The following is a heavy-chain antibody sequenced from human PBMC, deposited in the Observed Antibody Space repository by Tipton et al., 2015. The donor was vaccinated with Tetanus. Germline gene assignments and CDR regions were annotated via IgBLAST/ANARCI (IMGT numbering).Heavy chain of an antibody. V-gene: IGHV3-48*02. CDR2: ISCSSTSI. J-gene: IGHJ5*01. Sequence: GSLRLSCAGSGFSFRDFGMNWVRQAPGKGLEWVSYISCSSTSIYYADSVKGRFVVSRDNAKNSLYLQMNTLRDDDTAVYYCARRGEARANWFDSWGQGTLVTVSS. D-gene: IGHD2-21*01. CDR1: GFSFRDFG. CDR3: ARRGEARANWFDS.